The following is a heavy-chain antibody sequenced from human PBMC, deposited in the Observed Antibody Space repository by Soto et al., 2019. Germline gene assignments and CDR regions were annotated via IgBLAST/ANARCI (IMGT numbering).Heavy chain of an antibody. CDR1: GFSVSTSGVG. CDR3: AHKGGRGAGMDV. J-gene: IGHJ6*02. Sequence: QITLKESGPTLVKPTQTLTLTCTFSGFSVSTSGVGVAWIRQPPGKALEWLALIYWDGDERYSPFLQSRVTSTKDPSKNQVVLTMTNMDPVDTATYYCAHKGGRGAGMDVWGQGTTVTVSS. V-gene: IGHV2-5*02. D-gene: IGHD2-15*01. CDR2: IYWDGDE.